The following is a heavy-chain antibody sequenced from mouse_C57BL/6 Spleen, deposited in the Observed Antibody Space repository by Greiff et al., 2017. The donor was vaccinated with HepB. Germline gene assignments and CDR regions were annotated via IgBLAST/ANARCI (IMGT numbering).Heavy chain of an antibody. CDR1: GYTFTSYW. J-gene: IGHJ3*01. Sequence: VQLQQPGAELVKPGASVKMSCKASGYTFTSYWITWVKQRPGQGLDWIGDIYPGSGSTNYNEKFKSKATLTVDTSSSKAYMQLSSLTSEDSACYYCARGDDYYGRTWFAYWGQGTLVTVSA. V-gene: IGHV1-55*01. CDR3: ARGDDYYGRTWFAY. D-gene: IGHD1-1*01. CDR2: IYPGSGST.